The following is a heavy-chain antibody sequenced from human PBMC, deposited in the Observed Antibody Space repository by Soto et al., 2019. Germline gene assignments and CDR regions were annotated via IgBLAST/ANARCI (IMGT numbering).Heavy chain of an antibody. Sequence: ASVKVSCKASGGTFSSYAISWVRQAPGQGLEWMGVINPHGGSTKYAQKFQGRVTMTRDTSRSTVYMELRSLRSDDTAIYYCARSSGGNFGIIIEGSNWFDPWGQGTLVTVSS. CDR3: ARSSGGNFGIIIEGSNWFDP. CDR2: INPHGGST. CDR1: GGTFSSYA. V-gene: IGHV1-46*01. J-gene: IGHJ5*02. D-gene: IGHD3-3*01.